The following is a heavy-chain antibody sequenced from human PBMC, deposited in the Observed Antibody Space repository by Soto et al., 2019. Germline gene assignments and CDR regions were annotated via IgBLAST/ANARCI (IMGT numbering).Heavy chain of an antibody. D-gene: IGHD6-19*01. CDR1: GFTFSSYS. Sequence: EVQLVESGGGLVQPGGSLRLSCAASGFTFSSYSMNWVRQAPGKGLEWVSYIRSSSSTIYYADSVKGRFTISRDNAKNSLYLQMNGLRDEDTAVYYCARGYSSGGYYFDFWGQGTLVTVSS. V-gene: IGHV3-48*02. CDR3: ARGYSSGGYYFDF. CDR2: IRSSSSTI. J-gene: IGHJ4*02.